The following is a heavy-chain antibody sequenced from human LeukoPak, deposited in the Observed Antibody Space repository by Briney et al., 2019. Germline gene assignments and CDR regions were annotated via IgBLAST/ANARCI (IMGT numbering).Heavy chain of an antibody. CDR2: VNHSGST. CDR3: ARLIYYYYYMDV. Sequence: SETLSLTCDVYGESFSGYYWSWIRQPPGKGLEWIGEVNHSGSTNYNPSLKSRVTISVDTSKNQFSLKLSSVTAADTAVYYCARLIYYYYYMDVWGKGTTVTVSS. V-gene: IGHV4-34*01. J-gene: IGHJ6*03. D-gene: IGHD2-8*01. CDR1: GESFSGYY.